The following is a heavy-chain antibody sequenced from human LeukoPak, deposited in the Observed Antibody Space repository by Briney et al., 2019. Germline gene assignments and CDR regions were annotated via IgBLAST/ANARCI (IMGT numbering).Heavy chain of an antibody. CDR1: GFTFSSYS. CDR3: TTGGNWGSYRLLDY. Sequence: GGSLRLSCAASGFTFSSYSMNWVRQAPGKGLEWVSYISSSSSTIYYADSVKGRFTISRDDSKNTVDLQMNSLKTEDTAVYYCTTGGNWGSYRLLDYWGQGTLVTVSS. CDR2: ISSSSSTI. J-gene: IGHJ4*02. V-gene: IGHV3-48*01. D-gene: IGHD3-16*02.